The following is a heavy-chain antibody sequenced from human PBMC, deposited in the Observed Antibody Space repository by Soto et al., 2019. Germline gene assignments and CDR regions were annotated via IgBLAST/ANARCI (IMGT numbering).Heavy chain of an antibody. CDR1: GGSISSGGYS. CDR2: IYYSGST. CDR3: ARSVFP. Sequence: SETLSLTCAVSGGSISSGGYSWSWIRQPPGKGLEWIGYIYYSGSTYYNPSLESRVTLSVDTSRKQFSLKVSSVTAADTAMYYCARSVFPWGQGTLVTVS. V-gene: IGHV4-31*11. J-gene: IGHJ5*02.